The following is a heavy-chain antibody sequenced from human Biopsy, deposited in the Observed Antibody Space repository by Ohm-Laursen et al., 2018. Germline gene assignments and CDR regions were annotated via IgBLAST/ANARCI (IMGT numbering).Heavy chain of an antibody. Sequence: SLSLSCSSSGFSFSTYCMTWVRQAPGKGLEWVANIQRDGNGKYYVDSVKGRFTISRDNDKNSLSLQMINLRAEDTAVYYCARGSHYYDGSGFYSFDNWGQGTLVTVSS. V-gene: IGHV3-7*04. CDR2: IQRDGNGK. J-gene: IGHJ4*02. D-gene: IGHD3-22*01. CDR3: ARGSHYYDGSGFYSFDN. CDR1: GFSFSTYC.